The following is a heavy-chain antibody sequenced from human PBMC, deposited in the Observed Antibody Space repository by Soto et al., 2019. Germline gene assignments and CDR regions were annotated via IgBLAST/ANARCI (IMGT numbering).Heavy chain of an antibody. Sequence: QITLKESGPTLVKPTQTLTLTCTISGFSLSTSGEGVGWIRQPPGKALEWLALIYCDDDKRYSPSLKSRLTITKDPSKSQAVLTMTNMDPVDTAPYYCAHPTLSVAYDSSGHPWDSQHWGQGTLVTVSS. J-gene: IGHJ1*01. D-gene: IGHD3-22*01. CDR2: IYCDDDK. V-gene: IGHV2-5*02. CDR1: GFSLSTSGEG. CDR3: AHPTLSVAYDSSGHPWDSQH.